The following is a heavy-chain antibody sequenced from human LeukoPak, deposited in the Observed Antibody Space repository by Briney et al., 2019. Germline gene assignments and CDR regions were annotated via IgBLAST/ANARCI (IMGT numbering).Heavy chain of an antibody. V-gene: IGHV3-30*03. J-gene: IGHJ4*02. CDR1: GFTPRSYV. D-gene: IGHD6-19*01. CDR2: ISYDGSNK. Sequence: GRSLRLSCAASGFTPRSYVMHWVGQAPGKGLGWVAFISYDGSNKYYADSVKGRFTISRDNSKNMLYLQMNSLRAEDTAVYYCATGSGWYSPDYWGQGTLVTVSS. CDR3: ATGSGWYSPDY.